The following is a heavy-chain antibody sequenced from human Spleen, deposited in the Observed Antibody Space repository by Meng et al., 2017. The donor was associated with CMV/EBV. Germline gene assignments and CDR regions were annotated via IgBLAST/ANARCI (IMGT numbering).Heavy chain of an antibody. Sequence: GGSLRLSCAASGFTFSSFWMTWVRQAPGKGLKWVAYIKQDGSENYYVDSVKGRFTISRDNAKNSLYLQMNSLKTEDTAVYYCAREMAHWYYYAMDVWGQGTTVTVSS. CDR1: GFTFSSFW. CDR3: AREMAHWYYYAMDV. J-gene: IGHJ6*02. V-gene: IGHV3-7*03. CDR2: IKQDGSEN. D-gene: IGHD1-1*01.